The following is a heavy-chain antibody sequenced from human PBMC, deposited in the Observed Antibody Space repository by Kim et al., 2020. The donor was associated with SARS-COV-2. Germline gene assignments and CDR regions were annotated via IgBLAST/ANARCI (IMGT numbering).Heavy chain of an antibody. Sequence: GRFTISRDNARNSLYLQMNSLRAEDTAGYFCARGPPYYDTGGQLKNYFDYWGQGTLVTVSS. J-gene: IGHJ4*02. V-gene: IGHV3-11*01. CDR3: ARGPPYYDTGGQLKNYFDY. D-gene: IGHD3-22*01.